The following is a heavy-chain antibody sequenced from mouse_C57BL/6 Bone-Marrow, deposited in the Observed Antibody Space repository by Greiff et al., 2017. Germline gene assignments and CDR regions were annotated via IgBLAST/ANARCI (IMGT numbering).Heavy chain of an antibody. CDR3: TTITTEVYWYFDV. CDR2: IDPENGDT. J-gene: IGHJ1*03. Sequence: VQLQQSGAELVRPGASVKLSCTASGFNFKDDYMHWVKQRPEQGLEWIGWIDPENGDTEYASKFQGKATLTADTSSNTAYLQLSSLTSEDAAVFGGTTITTEVYWYFDVWGKETTVTVSS. CDR1: GFNFKDDY. D-gene: IGHD1-1*01. V-gene: IGHV14-4*01.